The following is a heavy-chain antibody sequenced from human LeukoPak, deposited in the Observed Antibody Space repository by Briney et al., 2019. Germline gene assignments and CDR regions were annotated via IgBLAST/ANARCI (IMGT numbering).Heavy chain of an antibody. Sequence: GGSLRLSCVASGYTFTNFAIYWVRRAPGKGLEWVTVISYDGSIKYYADSVKGRFTISRDNSKNTVYLQMNSLRTEDTAVYYSARVPNGADYWGQGTLVTVSS. D-gene: IGHD2-8*01. CDR2: ISYDGSIK. CDR1: GYTFTNFA. V-gene: IGHV3-30*04. CDR3: ARVPNGADY. J-gene: IGHJ4*02.